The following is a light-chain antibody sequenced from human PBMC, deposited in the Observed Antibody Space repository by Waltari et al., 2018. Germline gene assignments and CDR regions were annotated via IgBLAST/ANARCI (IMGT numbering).Light chain of an antibody. CDR2: EVS. J-gene: IGLJ3*02. Sequence: QSALTQPPSASGSPGQPVTIPCTGTSSDVRGYNYVPWYQPHPGKATKLMIYEVSKRPSGVPDRFSGSKSGNTASLTVSGLQAEDEADYYCSSYAGSNWVFGGGTKLTVL. CDR3: SSYAGSNWV. CDR1: SSDVRGYNY. V-gene: IGLV2-8*01.